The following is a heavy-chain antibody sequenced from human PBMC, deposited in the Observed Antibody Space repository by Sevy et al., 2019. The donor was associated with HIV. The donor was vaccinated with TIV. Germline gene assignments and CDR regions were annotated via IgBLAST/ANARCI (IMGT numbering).Heavy chain of an antibody. J-gene: IGHJ4*02. CDR3: AKDFCSGGSCYSAFVY. V-gene: IGHV1-3*01. D-gene: IGHD2-15*01. Sequence: ASVKVSCKASGYSLTSYIMHWVRQAPRQRLEWMGWVNAGNGDTKYSQKFQGRVTITRDTSASTAYMELNSLRSEDTAVYYCAKDFCSGGSCYSAFVYWGQGTLVTVSS. CDR2: VNAGNGDT. CDR1: GYSLTSYI.